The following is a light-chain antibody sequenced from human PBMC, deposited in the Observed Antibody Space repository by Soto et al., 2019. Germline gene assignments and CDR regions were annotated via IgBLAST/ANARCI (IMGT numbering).Light chain of an antibody. V-gene: IGKV3-15*01. Sequence: ETVMTQSPATLSGSPGQRGTHSCRARPTASTNLPWSQQKPGQAPRPLIYGASTRATGIPARFSGSGSGTEFTLTISSLQSEDFAVYYCQQYNNWPRTFGQGTKVDI. CDR3: QQYNNWPRT. CDR1: PTASTN. CDR2: GAS. J-gene: IGKJ1*01.